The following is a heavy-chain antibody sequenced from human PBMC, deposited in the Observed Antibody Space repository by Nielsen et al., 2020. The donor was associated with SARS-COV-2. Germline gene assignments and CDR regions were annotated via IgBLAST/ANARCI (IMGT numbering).Heavy chain of an antibody. CDR1: GFTVSSNY. D-gene: IGHD6-13*01. CDR2: IYSGGST. Sequence: GESLKISCAASGFTVSSNYMSWVRQAPGKGLEWVSVIYSGGSTYYADSVKGRFTISRDNSKNTLYLQMNSLRAEDTAVYYCAKVRSWYWFDPWGQGTLVTVSS. J-gene: IGHJ5*02. V-gene: IGHV3-66*01. CDR3: AKVRSWYWFDP.